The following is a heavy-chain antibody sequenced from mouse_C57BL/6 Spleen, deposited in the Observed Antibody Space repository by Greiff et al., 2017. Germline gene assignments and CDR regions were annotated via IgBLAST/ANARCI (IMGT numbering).Heavy chain of an antibody. V-gene: IGHV5-12*01. J-gene: IGHJ3*01. CDR1: GFTFSDYY. CDR2: ISHGGGST. D-gene: IGHD1-1*01. CDR3: ARPYYYGSSPLAY. Sequence: EVKLMESGGGFVQPGGSLKLSCAASGFTFSDYYMYWVRQTPGQSLEWVAYISHGGGSTHYPDTVQGRFTFSRDNAKNTLYLQMSRLKSEDTAMYYCARPYYYGSSPLAYWGQGTLVTVSA.